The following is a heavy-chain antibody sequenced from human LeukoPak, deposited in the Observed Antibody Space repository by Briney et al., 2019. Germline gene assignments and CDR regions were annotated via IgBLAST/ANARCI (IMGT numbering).Heavy chain of an antibody. J-gene: IGHJ2*01. V-gene: IGHV3-30*18. Sequence: PGRSLRLSCAASGFTFSSYGMHWVRQAPGKGLEWVAVISYDGSNKYYADSVKGRFTISRDNSKNTLYLQMNSLRAEDTAVYYCAKNRDRGVPTYYYDSSGSSHLDLWGRGTLVTVSS. D-gene: IGHD3-22*01. CDR2: ISYDGSNK. CDR3: AKNRDRGVPTYYYDSSGSSHLDL. CDR1: GFTFSSYG.